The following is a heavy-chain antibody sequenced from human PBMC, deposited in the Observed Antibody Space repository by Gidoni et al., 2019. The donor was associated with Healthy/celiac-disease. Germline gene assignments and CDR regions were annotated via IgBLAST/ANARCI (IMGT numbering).Heavy chain of an antibody. D-gene: IGHD2-2*01. CDR2: MNPNRGNT. Sequence: QLQLVQSVAEVKKPGASVKFSCTASVYTFTLSAINWVRQATGQVLEWMGWMNPNRGNTGYAQKYQGRGTKTRNTSISTAYMELSSLRSEDTAVYYCARGPRGYCSSTSCYYYYYYGMDVWGQGTTVTVSS. V-gene: IGHV1-8*01. CDR1: VYTFTLSA. CDR3: ARGPRGYCSSTSCYYYYYYGMDV. J-gene: IGHJ6*02.